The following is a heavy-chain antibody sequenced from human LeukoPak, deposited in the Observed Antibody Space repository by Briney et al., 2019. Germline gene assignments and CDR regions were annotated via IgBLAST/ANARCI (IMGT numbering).Heavy chain of an antibody. V-gene: IGHV3-15*07. CDR2: IKSKTDGGTT. Sequence: GGSLRLSCAASGFTFSNAWMNWVRQAPGKGLEWVGRIKSKTDGGTTDYAAPVKGRFTISRDDSKNTLYLQMNSLKTEDTAVYYCTADYYYYYGMDVWGQGTTVTVSS. J-gene: IGHJ6*02. CDR3: TADYYYYYGMDV. CDR1: GFTFSNAW.